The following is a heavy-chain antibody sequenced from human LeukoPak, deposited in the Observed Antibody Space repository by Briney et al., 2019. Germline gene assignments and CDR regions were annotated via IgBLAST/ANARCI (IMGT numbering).Heavy chain of an antibody. Sequence: PGGSLRLSCAASGFTFSSYWMSWIRQPPGKGLEWIGEINHSGSTNYNPSLKSRVTISVDTSKNQFSLKLSSVTAADTAVYYCARGVRYFDWLLEGFYYYMDVWGKGTTVTVSS. CDR1: GFTFSSYW. V-gene: IGHV4-34*01. CDR3: ARGVRYFDWLLEGFYYYMDV. J-gene: IGHJ6*03. D-gene: IGHD3-9*01. CDR2: INHSGST.